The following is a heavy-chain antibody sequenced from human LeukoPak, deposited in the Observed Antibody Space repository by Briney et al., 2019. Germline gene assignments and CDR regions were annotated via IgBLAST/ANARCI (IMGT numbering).Heavy chain of an antibody. D-gene: IGHD1-26*01. Sequence: SSETLSLTCTGSGGSISSSHYYWGWIRQPPGKGLEWIGSIYYSGGTFYNPSLKSRVTISVDTSKNQFSLKLSSVTAADTAVYYCGRDSGSYGNDCWGQGTLVTVSS. V-gene: IGHV4-39*01. CDR1: GGSISSSHYY. CDR2: IYYSGGT. J-gene: IGHJ4*02. CDR3: GRDSGSYGNDC.